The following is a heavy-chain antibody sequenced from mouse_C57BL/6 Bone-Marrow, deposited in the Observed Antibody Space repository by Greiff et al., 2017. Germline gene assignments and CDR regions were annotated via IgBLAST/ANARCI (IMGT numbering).Heavy chain of an antibody. CDR3: ARDWDGVDY. CDR1: GYTFTSYW. D-gene: IGHD4-1*01. CDR2: IDPSDSYT. V-gene: IGHV1-69*01. J-gene: IGHJ2*01. Sequence: QVQLQQPGAELVMPGASVKLSCKASGYTFTSYWMHWVKQRPGQGLEWIGEIDPSDSYTNYNQKFKGKSTLTVDKSSSTAYMHLSSRTSEDSAVYYCARDWDGVDYWGQGTTLTVSS.